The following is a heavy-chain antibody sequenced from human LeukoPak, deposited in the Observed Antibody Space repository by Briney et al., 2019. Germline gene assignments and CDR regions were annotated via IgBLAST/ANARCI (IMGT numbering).Heavy chain of an antibody. Sequence: PGGSLRLSCAASGFTFSSYGMSSVRRAPGKGLEWVSSISGSGGGTYYADSVKGRFTISRDNSKNTLYLQMNSLRAEDTAVYYCAKGGGWLYYFAYWGQGSLVSVSS. D-gene: IGHD6-19*01. V-gene: IGHV3-23*01. CDR1: GFTFSSYG. J-gene: IGHJ4*02. CDR3: AKGGGWLYYFAY. CDR2: ISGSGGGT.